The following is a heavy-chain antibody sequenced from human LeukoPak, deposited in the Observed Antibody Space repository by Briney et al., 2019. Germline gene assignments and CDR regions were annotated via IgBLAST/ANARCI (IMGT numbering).Heavy chain of an antibody. CDR1: GGSISSYY. J-gene: IGHJ1*01. CDR3: ARGEYYYDSSGYYYGGYFQH. Sequence: SETLSLTCTVSGGSISSYYWSWIRQLPGKGLEWIGYIYYSGSTNYNPSLKSRVTISVDTSKNQFSLKLSSVTAADTAVYYCARGEYYYDSSGYYYGGYFQHWGQGTLVTVSS. V-gene: IGHV4-59*01. D-gene: IGHD3-22*01. CDR2: IYYSGST.